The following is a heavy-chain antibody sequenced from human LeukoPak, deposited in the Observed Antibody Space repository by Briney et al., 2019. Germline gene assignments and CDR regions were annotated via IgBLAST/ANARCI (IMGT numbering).Heavy chain of an antibody. D-gene: IGHD2-2*01. J-gene: IGHJ4*02. CDR3: ARDSNLVGYIDY. CDR2: IYYSGST. CDR1: GGSISSSSYY. Sequence: SETLSLTCTVSGGSISSSSYYWGWIRQPPGKGLEWLGSIYYSGSTYYNPSLKSRVTISVDTSKNQFSLKLSSVTAADTAVYYCARDSNLVGYIDYWGQGTLVTVSS. V-gene: IGHV4-39*07.